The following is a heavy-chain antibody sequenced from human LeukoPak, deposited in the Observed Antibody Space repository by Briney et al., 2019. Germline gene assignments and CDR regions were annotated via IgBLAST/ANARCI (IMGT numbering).Heavy chain of an antibody. CDR1: GFIFSSYA. CDR3: AKVSHPYYFDS. V-gene: IGHV3-23*01. CDR2: ISGSGADT. D-gene: IGHD5/OR15-5a*01. Sequence: PGGSLRLSCAASGFIFSSYAMSWVRQAPGKGLEYLSVISGSGADTYHTDSVKGRFTISRDNSRNTLYLQMSSLRGEDTALYYCAKVSHPYYFDSWGQGTLVTVSS. J-gene: IGHJ4*02.